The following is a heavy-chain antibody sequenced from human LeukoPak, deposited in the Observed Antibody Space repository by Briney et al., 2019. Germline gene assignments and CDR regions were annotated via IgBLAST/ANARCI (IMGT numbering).Heavy chain of an antibody. Sequence: ASVKVSCKASGNTFSSNFLHWVRQAPGQGLEWMGIINPSGGSTTYAQRFQGRVTMTRDTSTSTVYMEPNSLRSEYTAVYYCARGSRHSKFDYWGQGTLVTVSS. D-gene: IGHD6-13*01. CDR3: ARGSRHSKFDY. CDR2: INPSGGST. J-gene: IGHJ4*02. CDR1: GNTFSSNF. V-gene: IGHV1-46*01.